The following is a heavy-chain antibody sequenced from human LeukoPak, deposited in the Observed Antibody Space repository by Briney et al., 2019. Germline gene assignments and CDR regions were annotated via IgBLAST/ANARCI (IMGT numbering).Heavy chain of an antibody. J-gene: IGHJ4*02. Sequence: PGGSLRLSCAASGFTFSSYAMSWVRQAPGKGLEWVSAISGSGGSTYYADSVKGRFTISRDNSKNTLYLQMNSLRAEDTAVYYCAKDHCSSTSCYTPFLDYWAREPWSPSPQ. V-gene: IGHV3-23*01. CDR1: GFTFSSYA. D-gene: IGHD2-2*02. CDR3: AKDHCSSTSCYTPFLDY. CDR2: ISGSGGST.